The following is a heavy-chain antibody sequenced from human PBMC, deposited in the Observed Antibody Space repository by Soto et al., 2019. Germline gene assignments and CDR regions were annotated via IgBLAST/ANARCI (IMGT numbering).Heavy chain of an antibody. D-gene: IGHD3-22*01. J-gene: IGHJ4*02. V-gene: IGHV3-48*01. CDR3: ARLTYYYDSSGPPAY. Sequence: GGSLRLSCAASGFTFSTYSMNWVRQAPGKGLEWVSYISSSSSTIFYTDSVKGRFTVSRDNAKNSLYLQMNSLRAEDTAVYYCARLTYYYDSSGPPAYWGQGTLFTSSS. CDR2: ISSSSSTI. CDR1: GFTFSTYS.